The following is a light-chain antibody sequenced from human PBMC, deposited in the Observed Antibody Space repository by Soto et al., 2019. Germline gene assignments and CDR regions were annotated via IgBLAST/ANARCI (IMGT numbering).Light chain of an antibody. CDR3: QQYGSSPLT. CDR1: QRVSSIY. Sequence: IVLTHFPGTLCLSPGERATLSCSPSQRVSSIYLAWYQQKPGQAPRVLIYRASSRATGIPDRFSGSGSGTDFTLTISRLEPEDFAVYYCQQYGSSPLTFGGGTKVDIK. V-gene: IGKV3-20*01. J-gene: IGKJ4*01. CDR2: RAS.